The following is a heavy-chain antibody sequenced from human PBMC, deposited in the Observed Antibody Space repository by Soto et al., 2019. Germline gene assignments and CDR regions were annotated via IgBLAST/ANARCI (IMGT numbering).Heavy chain of an antibody. CDR1: GGTFSSYA. Sequence: SVKVSCKASGGTFSSYAISWVRQAPGQGLEWMGGIIPIFGTANYAQKFQGRVTITADESTSTAYMELSSLRSEDTAVYYCARGYPLLSIAARPRYFDLWGRGTLVTFSS. D-gene: IGHD6-6*01. CDR3: ARGYPLLSIAARPRYFDL. CDR2: IIPIFGTA. J-gene: IGHJ2*01. V-gene: IGHV1-69*13.